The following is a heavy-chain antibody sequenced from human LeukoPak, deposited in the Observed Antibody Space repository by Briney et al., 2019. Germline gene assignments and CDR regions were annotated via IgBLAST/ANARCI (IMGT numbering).Heavy chain of an antibody. J-gene: IGHJ4*02. V-gene: IGHV1-69*13. D-gene: IGHD3-22*01. CDR3: ARELMSYYDSSGQYYFDY. CDR1: GGTFSRYA. Sequence: SVKVSCKASGGTFSRYAISWVRQAPGKGLEWMVGIIPHFGTANNGQKFQDSVTITADESTSTAYVELSSLRSEDTAVYYCARELMSYYDSSGQYYFDYWGQGTLVTVSS. CDR2: IIPHFGTA.